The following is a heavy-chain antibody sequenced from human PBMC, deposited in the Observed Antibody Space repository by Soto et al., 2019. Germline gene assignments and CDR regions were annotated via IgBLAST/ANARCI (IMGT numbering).Heavy chain of an antibody. CDR3: ARRAYNYANMDV. CDR1: GYTFTTYY. D-gene: IGHD5-18*01. V-gene: IGHV1-46*01. Sequence: QVQLVQSGAEVKKPGASVKVSCETSGYTFTTYYMHWVRRAPGQGLEWMGMINPSGGSTSYAQNFQGRVTMTRDTSTRTIYMELSSLRRDDTAIYYCARRAYNYANMDVWGQGTTVTVSS. CDR2: INPSGGST. J-gene: IGHJ6*02.